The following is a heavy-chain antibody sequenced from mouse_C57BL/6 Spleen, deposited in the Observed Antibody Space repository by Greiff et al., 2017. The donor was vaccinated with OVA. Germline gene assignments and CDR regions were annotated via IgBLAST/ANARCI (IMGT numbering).Heavy chain of an antibody. D-gene: IGHD2-4*01. CDR1: GFTFSSYA. Sequence: EVQVVESGEGLVKPGGSLKLSCAASGFTFSSYAMSWVRQTPEKRLEWVAYISSGGDYIYYADTVKGRFTISRDNARNTLYLQMSSLKSEDTAMYYCTRVDYDWNFDYWGQGTTLTVSS. J-gene: IGHJ2*01. CDR2: ISSGGDYI. V-gene: IGHV5-9-1*02. CDR3: TRVDYDWNFDY.